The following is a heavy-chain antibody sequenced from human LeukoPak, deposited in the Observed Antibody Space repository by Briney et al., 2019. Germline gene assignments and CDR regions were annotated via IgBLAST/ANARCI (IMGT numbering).Heavy chain of an antibody. J-gene: IGHJ4*02. CDR3: ARVGGRDGYPNFDY. D-gene: IGHD5-24*01. CDR1: GGTFSSYA. CDR2: IIPIFGTA. V-gene: IGHV1-69*13. Sequence: SVKVSCKASGGTFSSYAISWVRQAPGQGLEWMGGIIPIFGTANYAQKFQGRVTITADESTSTAYMELSSLRSEDTAVYYCARVGGRDGYPNFDYWGQGTLVTVSS.